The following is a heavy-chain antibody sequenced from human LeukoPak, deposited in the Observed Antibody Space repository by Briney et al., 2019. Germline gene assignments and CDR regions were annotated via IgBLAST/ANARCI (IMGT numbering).Heavy chain of an antibody. V-gene: IGHV1-46*01. D-gene: IGHD5-24*01. CDR1: GYTFTSYY. CDR2: INPIGGST. Sequence: ASVKVSCKASGYTFTSYYMHWVRQAPGQGLEWMGIINPIGGSTSYAQKFQGRVTMTRDMSTSTVYMELSSLRSEDTAVYYCARGAARMVEIATIISFEYWGQGTLVTVSS. CDR3: ARGAARMVEIATIISFEY. J-gene: IGHJ4*02.